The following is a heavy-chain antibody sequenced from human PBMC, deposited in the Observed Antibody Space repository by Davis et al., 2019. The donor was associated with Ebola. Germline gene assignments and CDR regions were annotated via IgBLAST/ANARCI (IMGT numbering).Heavy chain of an antibody. CDR1: GDSVSSSSVA. J-gene: IGHJ4*02. V-gene: IGHV4-61*03. Sequence: SQTLSLTCAISGDSVSSSSVAWSWVRQPPGKGLEWVGYIYYSGTTHYNPSLRGRVTISVDTSKKHFSLKLGSVTAADTAVYYCARGSQWLGPDYWGQGTLVTVSS. CDR3: ARGSQWLGPDY. D-gene: IGHD6-19*01. CDR2: IYYSGTT.